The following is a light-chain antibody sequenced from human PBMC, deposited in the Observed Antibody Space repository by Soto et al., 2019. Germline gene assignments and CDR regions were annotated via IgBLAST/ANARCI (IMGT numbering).Light chain of an antibody. CDR3: QHRSNWPPELS. CDR1: QSVANN. CDR2: RAS. V-gene: IGKV3-11*01. J-gene: IGKJ4*01. Sequence: IVLTQSPPTLSFSPGDSATPSCRASQSVANNVAWYQQKPGQAPRLLIYRASTRATGVPDRFSGSGSGTDFTLTISSLQPEDFAVYYCQHRSNWPPELSFGGGTKVDI.